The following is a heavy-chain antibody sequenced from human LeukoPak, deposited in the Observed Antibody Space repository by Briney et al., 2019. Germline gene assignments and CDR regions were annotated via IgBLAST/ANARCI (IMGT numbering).Heavy chain of an antibody. Sequence: PSETLSLTCTVSGGSISSYYWSWIRQPPRKGLEWIGYIYYSGSTNYNPSLKSRVTISVDTSKNQFSLKLSSVTAADTAVYYCARQGDIAVAAPRGDWFDPWGQGTLVTVSS. J-gene: IGHJ5*02. D-gene: IGHD6-19*01. CDR3: ARQGDIAVAAPRGDWFDP. CDR1: GGSISSYY. CDR2: IYYSGST. V-gene: IGHV4-59*08.